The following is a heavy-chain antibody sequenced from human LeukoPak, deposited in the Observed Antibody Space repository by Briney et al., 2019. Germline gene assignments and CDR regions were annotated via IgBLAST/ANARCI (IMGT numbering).Heavy chain of an antibody. V-gene: IGHV4-30-4*07. D-gene: IGHD2-15*01. CDR2: IYYSGST. Sequence: SETLSLTCTVSGGSVSSGSYYWSWIRQPPGKGLEWIGYIYYSGSTYYNPSLKSRVTISVDTSKNQFSLKLSSVTAADTAVYYCARLGGYMDVWGKGTTVTVSS. CDR3: ARLGGYMDV. J-gene: IGHJ6*03. CDR1: GGSVSSGSYY.